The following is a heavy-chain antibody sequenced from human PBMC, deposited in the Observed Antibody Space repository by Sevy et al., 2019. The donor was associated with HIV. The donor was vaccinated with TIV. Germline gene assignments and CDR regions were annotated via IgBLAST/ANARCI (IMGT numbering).Heavy chain of an antibody. Sequence: SETLSLTCAVYGGSFSAYYWSWIRQPPGKGLEWIGEIDHSGSANYNPSLKSRVTISVDTSKNQFSLRLTSMTAADTAVYYCARLDLLLPGVIIRKDYWGQGTRVTVSS. J-gene: IGHJ4*02. CDR2: IDHSGSA. CDR3: ARLDLLLPGVIIRKDY. CDR1: GGSFSAYY. D-gene: IGHD3-10*01. V-gene: IGHV4-34*01.